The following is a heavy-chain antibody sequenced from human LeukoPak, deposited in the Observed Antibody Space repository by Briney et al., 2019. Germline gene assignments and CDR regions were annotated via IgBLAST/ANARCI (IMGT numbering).Heavy chain of an antibody. CDR3: ARDEQDFWTGVGVYMDV. D-gene: IGHD3/OR15-3a*01. V-gene: IGHV1-18*01. Sequence: ASVTVSFTSSGYSFTSYGISWVRQAPGQGLEWMGWISAYNGKTDYAENLQGRVTMTTDTSTSTAYLELRSLRSDDTAVYYCARDEQDFWTGVGVYMDVWGKGTTVTVSS. CDR2: ISAYNGKT. CDR1: GYSFTSYG. J-gene: IGHJ6*03.